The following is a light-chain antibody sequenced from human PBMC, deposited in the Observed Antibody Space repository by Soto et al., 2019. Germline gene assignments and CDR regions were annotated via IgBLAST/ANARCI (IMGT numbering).Light chain of an antibody. CDR3: QQRSNWPLT. CDR1: QSVSSY. Sequence: DIVLTQSPATLSLSPGERATLSCSASQSVSSYLAWYQQKPGQAPRLLIYAASNRATGIPARFSGSGSRTDFTLTISSLEPEDFAVYYGQQRSNWPLTFGPGTKVDIK. J-gene: IGKJ3*01. V-gene: IGKV3-11*01. CDR2: AAS.